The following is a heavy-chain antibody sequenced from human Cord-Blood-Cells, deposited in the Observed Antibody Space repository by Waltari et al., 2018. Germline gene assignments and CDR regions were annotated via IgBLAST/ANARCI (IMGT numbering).Heavy chain of an antibody. Sequence: QVQLQQWGAGLLKPSETLSLTCAVYGGSFSGYYWSWIRQPPGKGLEWIGEINHSGSTNYNPSLKSRVTISVDTSKNQFSLKLSSVTAADTAVYYCARTGAQLDYYYYYMDVWGKGTTVTDSS. CDR2: INHSGST. V-gene: IGHV4-34*01. CDR3: ARTGAQLDYYYYYMDV. J-gene: IGHJ6*03. D-gene: IGHD6-13*01. CDR1: GGSFSGYY.